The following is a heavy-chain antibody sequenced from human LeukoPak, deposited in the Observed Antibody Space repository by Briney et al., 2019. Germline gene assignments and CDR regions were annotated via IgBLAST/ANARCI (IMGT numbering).Heavy chain of an antibody. J-gene: IGHJ4*02. V-gene: IGHV3-30*18. CDR1: GFSFSIYG. CDR3: AKPPSSGGRVYYFDY. Sequence: GRSLRLSCAASGFSFSIYGMHWVRQAPGKGLEWLAVISYDGSNKYYADSVKGRFTISRDNSKNTLFLRMDSLRAEDTAVYYCAKPPSSGGRVYYFDYWGQGTLVTVSS. CDR2: ISYDGSNK. D-gene: IGHD2-15*01.